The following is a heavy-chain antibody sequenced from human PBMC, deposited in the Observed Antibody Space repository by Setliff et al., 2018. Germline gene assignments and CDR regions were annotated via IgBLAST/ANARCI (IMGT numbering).Heavy chain of an antibody. V-gene: IGHV3-30*02. CDR3: ARDASGSYGTEYFQH. Sequence: GGSLRLSCAASGFTFSSYGMHWVRQAPGKGLEWVAFIRYDGSNKDYADSVKGRFTISKDNAKNSLYLQMNNLRAEDTALYFCARDASGSYGTEYFQHWGQGTLVTVSS. J-gene: IGHJ1*01. CDR1: GFTFSSYG. D-gene: IGHD1-26*01. CDR2: IRYDGSNK.